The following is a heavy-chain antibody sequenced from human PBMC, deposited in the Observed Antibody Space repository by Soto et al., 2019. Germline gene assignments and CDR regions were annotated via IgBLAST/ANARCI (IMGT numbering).Heavy chain of an antibody. CDR3: ASFPTAVIKGYFDY. V-gene: IGHV4-30-4*01. Sequence: SETLSLTCTVSGGSISSGDYYWSWIRQPPGKGLEWIGYIYYSGSTYYNPSLKSRVTISDTSKNQFSLKLSSVTAADTAVYYCASFPTAVIKGYFDYWGQGTLVTVSS. J-gene: IGHJ4*02. CDR1: GGSISSGDYY. CDR2: IYYSGST.